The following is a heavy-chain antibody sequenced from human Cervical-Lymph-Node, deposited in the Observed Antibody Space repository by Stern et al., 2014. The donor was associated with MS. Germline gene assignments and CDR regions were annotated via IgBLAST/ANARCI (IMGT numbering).Heavy chain of an antibody. V-gene: IGHV1-3*04. J-gene: IGHJ4*02. CDR3: ARSWFLWYLEY. D-gene: IGHD6-13*01. CDR2: INTDSGDT. CDR1: GYTFANYA. Sequence: DQLVESGAEVKKPGASVKLSCKTSGYTFANYAMHWVRQAPGHRLAWMGWINTDSGDTRVSQKFQGRVTITKDTSASTAYMELSSLGSEDTAVYYCARSWFLWYLEYWGQGTLVTVSS.